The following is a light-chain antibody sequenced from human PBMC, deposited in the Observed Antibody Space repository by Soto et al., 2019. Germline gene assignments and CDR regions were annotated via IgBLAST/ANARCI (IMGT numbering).Light chain of an antibody. CDR2: DVS. Sequence: QSALTQPRSVSGSPGQSVTISCTGTSSDVGGYNYVSWYQQHPGKAPKLMIYDVSKRPSGVLDRFSGSKSGNTASLTISGLQAEDEADYYCCSYAGSSFYVFGTGTKVTVL. J-gene: IGLJ1*01. CDR3: CSYAGSSFYV. CDR1: SSDVGGYNY. V-gene: IGLV2-11*01.